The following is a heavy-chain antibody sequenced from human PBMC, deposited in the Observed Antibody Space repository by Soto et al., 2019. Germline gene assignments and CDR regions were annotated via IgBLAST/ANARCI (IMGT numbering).Heavy chain of an antibody. Sequence: PSETLSLTCTVSGGSISSYYWSWIRQPPGKGLEWIGYIYYSGSTNYNPSLKGRVTISVDTSKNQFSLKLSSVTAADTAVYYCAASDVEQLVRYYYYYMDVWGKGTTVTVSS. J-gene: IGHJ6*03. D-gene: IGHD6-6*01. CDR1: GGSISSYY. CDR3: AASDVEQLVRYYYYYMDV. V-gene: IGHV4-59*08. CDR2: IYYSGST.